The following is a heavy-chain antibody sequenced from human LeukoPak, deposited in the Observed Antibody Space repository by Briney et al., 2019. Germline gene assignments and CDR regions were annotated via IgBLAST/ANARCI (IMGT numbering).Heavy chain of an antibody. CDR2: IYISGTT. CDR1: GGSISTFY. CDR3: ARGQGTVTTH. V-gene: IGHV4-4*07. J-gene: IGHJ4*02. D-gene: IGHD4-17*01. Sequence: SETLSLTCTVFGGSISTFYWSWIRQPAGKGLEWIGRIYISGTTNYNPSLKSRVTMSIDTSKNQFSLKLSSVTAADTAVYYCARGQGTVTTHWGQGTLVTVSS.